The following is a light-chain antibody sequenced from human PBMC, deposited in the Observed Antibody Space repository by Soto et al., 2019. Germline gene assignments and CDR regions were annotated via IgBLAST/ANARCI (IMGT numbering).Light chain of an antibody. CDR2: WAS. CDR3: QQYYSTPQT. Sequence: DIVMTQSPDSLAVSLGERATINCKSSQSVLYSSNNKNYLAWYQQKPGQPRKLLIYWASTRESGVPDRFSGSGFGTDFTLTISSLQAEDVAVYYCQQYYSTPQTFGQGTKVEIK. V-gene: IGKV4-1*01. J-gene: IGKJ1*01. CDR1: QSVLYSSNNKNY.